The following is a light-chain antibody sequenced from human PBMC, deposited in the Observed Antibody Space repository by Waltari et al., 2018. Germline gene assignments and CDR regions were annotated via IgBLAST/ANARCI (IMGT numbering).Light chain of an antibody. CDR2: KVS. Sequence: DVVLTQSPLSLPVTLGQPASISCRSSQSLVDSAGSTSLNWFQQRPGQSPRRLIYKVSNRDSGVPDRFSGSGSGTDFTLKISRGEAEDVGVYYCMQGTHWPSTFGQGTKLEIK. V-gene: IGKV2-30*01. CDR1: QSLVDSAGSTS. J-gene: IGKJ2*01. CDR3: MQGTHWPST.